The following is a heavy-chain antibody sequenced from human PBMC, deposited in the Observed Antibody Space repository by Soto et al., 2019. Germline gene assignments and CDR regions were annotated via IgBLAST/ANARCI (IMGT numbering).Heavy chain of an antibody. D-gene: IGHD3-10*01. CDR2: ILHSGST. J-gene: IGHJ6*02. CDR3: ARGHGSGSYSYGLDV. CDR1: GGSSSVYY. Sequence: SETLSLTCAVYGGSSSVYYWTWISRPPGKGLEWIGEILHSGSTNYNPTLKSRVPISVDTSKNKFSQKLSSVTAEDTAMFYCARGHGSGSYSYGLDVWGQGTTVTVSS. V-gene: IGHV4-34*01.